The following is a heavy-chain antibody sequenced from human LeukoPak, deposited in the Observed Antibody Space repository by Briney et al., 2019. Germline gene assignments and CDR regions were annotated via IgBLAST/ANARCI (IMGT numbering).Heavy chain of an antibody. Sequence: GASVKVSCNASGGTFSSYAISWVRQAPGQGLEWMGRIIPILGIANYAQKFQGRVTVTADKSTSTAYMELSSLRSEDTAVYYCASHEYSSGWNDAFDIWGQGTMVTVSS. D-gene: IGHD6-19*01. CDR2: IIPILGIA. CDR1: GGTFSSYA. J-gene: IGHJ3*02. CDR3: ASHEYSSGWNDAFDI. V-gene: IGHV1-69*04.